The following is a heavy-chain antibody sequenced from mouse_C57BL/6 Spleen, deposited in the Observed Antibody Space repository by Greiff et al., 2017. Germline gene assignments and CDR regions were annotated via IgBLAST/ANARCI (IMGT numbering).Heavy chain of an antibody. V-gene: IGHV1-50*01. Sequence: QVQLQQSGAELVKPGASVKLSCKASGYTFTSYWMQWVKQRPGQGLEWIGEIDPSDSYTNYNQKFKGKATLTVDTSSSTAYMQLSSLTSEDAAVYYCARRTTVVEGPYYAMDYWGQGTSVTVSS. J-gene: IGHJ4*01. CDR2: IDPSDSYT. CDR1: GYTFTSYW. D-gene: IGHD1-1*01. CDR3: ARRTTVVEGPYYAMDY.